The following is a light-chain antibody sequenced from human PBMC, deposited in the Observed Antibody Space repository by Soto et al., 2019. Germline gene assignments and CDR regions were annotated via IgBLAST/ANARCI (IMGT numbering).Light chain of an antibody. J-gene: IGLJ2*01. CDR3: SSYTSRSTLV. Sequence: QSVLTQPASVSGSPGQSITISCTGTSSDVGGYNSVSWYQQHPDKAPKLMIYDVNNRPSGVSNRFSGSKSGNTASLTISGLQAEDEADYYCSSYTSRSTLVFGGGTKLTVL. CDR2: DVN. CDR1: SSDVGGYNS. V-gene: IGLV2-14*01.